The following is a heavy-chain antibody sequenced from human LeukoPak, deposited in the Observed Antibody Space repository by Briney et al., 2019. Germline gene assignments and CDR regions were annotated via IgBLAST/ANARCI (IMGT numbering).Heavy chain of an antibody. J-gene: IGHJ4*02. CDR3: AANRDGYKLPHY. Sequence: SETLSPTCAVHGASFSGFFWSWIRQSPGKGLEFMGEISYEGSTNYKPSLNSRVTISVDTSKNQFSLKLSSVTAADTAVYYCAANRDGYKLPHYWGQGILVTVSS. CDR1: GASFSGFF. CDR2: ISYEGST. D-gene: IGHD5-24*01. V-gene: IGHV4-34*01.